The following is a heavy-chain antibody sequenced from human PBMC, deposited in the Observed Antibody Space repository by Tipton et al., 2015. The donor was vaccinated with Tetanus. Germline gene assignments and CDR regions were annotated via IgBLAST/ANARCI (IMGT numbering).Heavy chain of an antibody. Sequence: QLVQSGAEVKKAGESLKISCKGSGYSFSGYWIGWVRQMPGKGLEWMAIIYPDGFKPRYSPPFQGHVTISVDKSINTAYLQWDSLKASDTAIYYCARHPDFWSGYYFDLWGQGTLVNVSS. D-gene: IGHD3-3*01. V-gene: IGHV5-51*01. J-gene: IGHJ4*02. CDR3: ARHPDFWSGYYFDL. CDR2: IYPDGFKP. CDR1: GYSFSGYW.